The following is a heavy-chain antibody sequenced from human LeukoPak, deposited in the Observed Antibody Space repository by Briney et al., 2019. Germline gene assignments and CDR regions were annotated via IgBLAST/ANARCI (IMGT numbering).Heavy chain of an antibody. CDR1: GFTFSSYG. Sequence: GGSLRLSCAASGFTFSSYGMSWVRQAPGKGLEWVSAISGSGGSTYYADSVKGRFTISRDNSKNTLYLQMNSLRAEDTAVYYCAKHEAPYYYDSSGYYFDYWGQGTLVTVSS. D-gene: IGHD3-22*01. CDR3: AKHEAPYYYDSSGYYFDY. CDR2: ISGSGGST. V-gene: IGHV3-23*01. J-gene: IGHJ4*02.